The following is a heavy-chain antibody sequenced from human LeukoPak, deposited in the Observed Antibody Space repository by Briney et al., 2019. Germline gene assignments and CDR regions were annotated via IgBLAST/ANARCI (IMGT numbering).Heavy chain of an antibody. CDR2: ISYDGSNK. CDR3: ARSGLGSWYGGYFQH. J-gene: IGHJ1*01. V-gene: IGHV3-30*03. Sequence: GGSLRLSCAASGFTFSSYGMHWVRQAPGKGLEWVAVISYDGSNKYYADSVKGRFTISRDNAKNSLYLQMNSLRAEDTAVYYCARSGLGSWYGGYFQHWGQGTLVTVSS. CDR1: GFTFSSYG. D-gene: IGHD6-13*01.